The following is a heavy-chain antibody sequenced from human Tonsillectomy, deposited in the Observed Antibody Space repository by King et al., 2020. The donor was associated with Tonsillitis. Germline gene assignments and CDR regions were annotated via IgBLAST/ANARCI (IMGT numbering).Heavy chain of an antibody. J-gene: IGHJ4*02. CDR3: ARARRGYDILTGYPREDFDY. CDR2: MNPISGNT. Sequence: QLVQSGAEVKKPGASVKVSCKASGYTFTSYDINWVRQATGQGLEWMGWMNPISGNTGYAQKFQGRVTMTRNTSISTAYMELSSLRSEDTAVYYCARARRGYDILTGYPREDFDYWGQGTLVTVSS. V-gene: IGHV1-8*01. D-gene: IGHD3-9*01. CDR1: GYTFTSYD.